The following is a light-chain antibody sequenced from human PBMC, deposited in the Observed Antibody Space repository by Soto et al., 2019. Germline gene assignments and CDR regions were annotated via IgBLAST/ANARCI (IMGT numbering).Light chain of an antibody. Sequence: VLTQSPATLSLSPGERATLSCRASQTIGSYFAWYQQKPGQAPRLLXYTASNRAAGVPATLSGSGSGTDFTLTVSSLEPEDFAVSYCQQSTKWPLPNTFGQGTRLEIK. CDR3: QQSTKWPLPNT. V-gene: IGKV3-11*01. CDR2: TAS. CDR1: QTIGSY. J-gene: IGKJ5*01.